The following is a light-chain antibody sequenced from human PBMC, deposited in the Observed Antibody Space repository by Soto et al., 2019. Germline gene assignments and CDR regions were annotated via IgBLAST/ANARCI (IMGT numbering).Light chain of an antibody. CDR1: SSDVGSYNL. CDR3: CSYAGSPAYV. CDR2: EVS. J-gene: IGLJ1*01. V-gene: IGLV2-23*02. Sequence: QSVLTQPASVSGSPGQSITISCTGTSSDVGSYNLVSWYQQHPGKAPKLMIYEVSKRPPGVSNRFSGSKSGNTASLTISGLQAEDEADYYCCSYAGSPAYVFGTGTKLTVL.